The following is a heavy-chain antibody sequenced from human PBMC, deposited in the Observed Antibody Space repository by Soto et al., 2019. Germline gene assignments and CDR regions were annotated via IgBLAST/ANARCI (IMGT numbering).Heavy chain of an antibody. D-gene: IGHD4-17*01. Sequence: EVQLVESGGGLVQPGRSLRLSCAASGFTFDDYAMHWVRQAPGKGLEWVSGISWNSGSIGYADSVKGRFTISRDNAKNSLYLQMNSLRAEDTALYYCAKDIFKIRFSFYYSMDVWGKGTTVTVSS. CDR1: GFTFDDYA. CDR3: AKDIFKIRFSFYYSMDV. J-gene: IGHJ6*03. CDR2: ISWNSGSI. V-gene: IGHV3-9*01.